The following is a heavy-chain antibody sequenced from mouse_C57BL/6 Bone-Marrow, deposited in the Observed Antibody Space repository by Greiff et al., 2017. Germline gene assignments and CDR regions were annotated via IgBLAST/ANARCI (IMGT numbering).Heavy chain of an antibody. V-gene: IGHV1-55*01. D-gene: IGHD1-1*01. CDR2: IYPGSGST. Sequence: VQLQQPGAELVKPGASVKMSCKASGYTFTSYWITWVKQRPGQGLEWIGDIYPGSGSTNYNEKFKSKATLTVDTSSSTAYMQLSSLTSEDSAVYYGAKITTGVATSNWYFDVWGTGTTVTVSS. CDR3: AKITTGVATSNWYFDV. CDR1: GYTFTSYW. J-gene: IGHJ1*03.